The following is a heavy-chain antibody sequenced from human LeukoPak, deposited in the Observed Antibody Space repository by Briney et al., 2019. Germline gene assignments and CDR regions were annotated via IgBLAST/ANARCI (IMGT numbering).Heavy chain of an antibody. Sequence: SETLSLTCTVSGGSISSYYWSWIRQPAGKGLEWIGRIYTSGSTNYNPSLKSRVTMSVDTSKNQFSLKLRSVTAADTAVYYCARDWASTDNYYYYYGMDVWGQGTTVTVSS. CDR1: GGSISSYY. CDR3: ARDWASTDNYYYYYGMDV. D-gene: IGHD4-11*01. J-gene: IGHJ6*02. CDR2: IYTSGST. V-gene: IGHV4-4*07.